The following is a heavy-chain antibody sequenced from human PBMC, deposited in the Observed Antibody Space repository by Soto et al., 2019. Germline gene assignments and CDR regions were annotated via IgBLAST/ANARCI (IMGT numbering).Heavy chain of an antibody. J-gene: IGHJ4*02. V-gene: IGHV3-20*04. D-gene: IGHD1-26*01. CDR3: VKGASLNFDY. CDR1: GFTFDDYG. CDR2: VNWNGGST. Sequence: EVQLVESGGGVLRPGGSLRLSCAASGFTFDDYGMSWARQAPGKGLEWVSGVNWNGGSTGYADSVKGRFTISRDNAKNSLYLQMNSLRAEDTAFYYCVKGASLNFDYWGQGTLVTVSS.